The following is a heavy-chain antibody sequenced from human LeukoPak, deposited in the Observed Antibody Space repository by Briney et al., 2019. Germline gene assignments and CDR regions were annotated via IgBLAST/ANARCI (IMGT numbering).Heavy chain of an antibody. CDR2: INHSGST. V-gene: IGHV4-34*01. Sequence: PSETLSLTCAVYGGSFSGYYWSWIRQPPGKGLEWIGEINHSGSTNYNPSLKSRVTISVDTSKNQFSLKLSSVTAADTAVYYCARSFSGYYYFDYWGQGTLVTVSS. J-gene: IGHJ4*02. D-gene: IGHD3-22*01. CDR3: ARSFSGYYYFDY. CDR1: GGSFSGYY.